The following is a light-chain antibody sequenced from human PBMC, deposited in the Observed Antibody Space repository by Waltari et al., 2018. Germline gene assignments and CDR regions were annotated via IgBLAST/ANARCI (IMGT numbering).Light chain of an antibody. CDR1: QSLNVAY. CDR3: QQYDTSPGT. CDR2: GAL. J-gene: IGKJ2*01. Sequence: EIVLTQSPGTLSLSPGEKAILSCRASQSLNVAYVARYQHKSGQAPRRLIYGALYRAADIPDRFSGSGSGTDFTLTITRLEPDDFAVYYCQQYDTSPGTFGQGTRLEMK. V-gene: IGKV3-20*01.